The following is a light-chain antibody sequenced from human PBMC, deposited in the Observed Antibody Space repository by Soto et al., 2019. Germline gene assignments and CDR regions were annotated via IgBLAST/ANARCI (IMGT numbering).Light chain of an antibody. CDR1: TGAVTSGHY. Sequence: QAVVTQEPSLTVSPGGTVTLTCGSSTGAVTSGHYPYWFQQKPGQAPRTLICDTSNKHSWTPARFSGSLLGGKAALTLSGAQPEDEAGYYCLLSHSGARVFGGGTQLTVL. CDR2: DTS. CDR3: LLSHSGARV. J-gene: IGLJ7*01. V-gene: IGLV7-46*01.